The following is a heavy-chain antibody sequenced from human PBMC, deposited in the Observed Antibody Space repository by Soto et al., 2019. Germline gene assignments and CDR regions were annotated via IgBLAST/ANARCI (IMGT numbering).Heavy chain of an antibody. V-gene: IGHV4-39*07. CDR3: ARASKGSDYDRSGYYDC. CDR2: IYYDGNT. D-gene: IGHD3-22*01. J-gene: IGHJ4*02. CDR1: GDSISSNSHY. Sequence: SETLSLTCTVSGDSISSNSHYWGWIRQPPGKGLESIANIYYDGNTYYNPSLKSRVTISVDKSKNQFSLKLDAVTAADTAVYYCARASKGSDYDRSGYYDCWGQGTLVTVSS.